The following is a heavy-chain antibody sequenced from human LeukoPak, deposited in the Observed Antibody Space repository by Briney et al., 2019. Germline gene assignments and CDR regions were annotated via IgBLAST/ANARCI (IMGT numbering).Heavy chain of an antibody. CDR3: ARDFEDIVVVVAATRSWFDP. CDR1: GYTFTGYY. J-gene: IGHJ5*02. CDR2: INPNSGGT. D-gene: IGHD2-15*01. Sequence: ASVKVSCKASGYTFTGYYMHWVRQAPGQGLEWMGWINPNSGGTNYAQKFQGRVTMTRDTSISTAYMELSRLRSDDTAVYYCARDFEDIVVVVAATRSWFDPWGQGTLVTVSS. V-gene: IGHV1-2*02.